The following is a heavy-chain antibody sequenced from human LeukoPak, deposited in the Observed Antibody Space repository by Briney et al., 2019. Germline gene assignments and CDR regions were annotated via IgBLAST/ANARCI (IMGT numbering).Heavy chain of an antibody. J-gene: IGHJ4*02. V-gene: IGHV1-2*02. CDR3: ARRSSSWYYFDY. Sequence: MGCITPDTRGTNYAHPFQGRVTMTRDTSISTAYMELSRLTSDDTAVYYCARRSSSWYYFDYWGQGTLVTVSS. D-gene: IGHD6-13*01. CDR2: ITPDTRGT.